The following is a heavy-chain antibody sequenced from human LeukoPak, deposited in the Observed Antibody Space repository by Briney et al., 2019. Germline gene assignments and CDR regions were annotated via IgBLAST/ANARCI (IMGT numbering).Heavy chain of an antibody. Sequence: ASVKVSCKASGYTFTGYYMHWVRQAPGQGREWMGRINPNSGGTNYAQKFQGRVTMTRDTSISTANMELSRLRSDDTAVYYCASRASEELEPGGPPPFDYWGQGTLVTVSS. CDR3: ASRASEELEPGGPPPFDY. J-gene: IGHJ4*02. V-gene: IGHV1-2*06. CDR1: GYTFTGYY. CDR2: INPNSGGT. D-gene: IGHD1-26*01.